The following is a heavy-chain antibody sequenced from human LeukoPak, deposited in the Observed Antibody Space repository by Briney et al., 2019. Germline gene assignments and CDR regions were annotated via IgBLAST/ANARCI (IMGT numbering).Heavy chain of an antibody. V-gene: IGHV4-59*08. D-gene: IGHD2-2*01. CDR2: IYYSGST. Sequence: PSETLSLTCTVSGGSISSYYWSWIRQPPGKGLEWIGYIYYSGSTNYNPSLKSRVTISVDTSKNQFSLKLSSVTAADTAVYYCARRSLGYCSRTSCYDNWFDPWGQGTLVTVSS. CDR3: ARRSLGYCSRTSCYDNWFDP. J-gene: IGHJ5*02. CDR1: GGSISSYY.